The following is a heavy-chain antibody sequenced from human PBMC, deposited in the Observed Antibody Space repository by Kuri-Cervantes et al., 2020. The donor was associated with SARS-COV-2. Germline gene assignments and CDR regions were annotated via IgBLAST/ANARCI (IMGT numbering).Heavy chain of an antibody. D-gene: IGHD3-3*01. CDR1: GFTFSSYS. V-gene: IGHV3-48*02. J-gene: IGHJ6*02. CDR3: ARDLLNVWSGYYYYCGMDV. Sequence: LSLTCAASGFTFSSYSMNWVRQAPGKGLEWDSYISSSSSTIYYADSVKGRFTISRDNAKNSLYLQMNSLRDEDTAVYYCARDLLNVWSGYYYYCGMDVWGQGTTVTVSS. CDR2: ISSSSSTI.